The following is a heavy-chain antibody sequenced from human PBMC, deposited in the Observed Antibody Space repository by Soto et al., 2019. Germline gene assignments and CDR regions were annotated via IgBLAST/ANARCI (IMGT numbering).Heavy chain of an antibody. CDR2: IYYSGST. Sequence: PSETLSLTCTVSGGSISSYYWSWIRQPPGKGLEWIGYIYYSGSTNYNPSLKSRVTISVDTSKNQFSLKLSSVTAADTAVYYCARDGSYSSSWYGDDYYYGMDVWGQGTTVTVSS. CDR3: ARDGSYSSSWYGDDYYYGMDV. CDR1: GGSISSYY. J-gene: IGHJ6*02. D-gene: IGHD6-13*01. V-gene: IGHV4-59*01.